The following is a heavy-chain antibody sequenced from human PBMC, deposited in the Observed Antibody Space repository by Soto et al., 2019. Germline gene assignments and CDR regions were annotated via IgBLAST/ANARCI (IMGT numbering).Heavy chain of an antibody. CDR2: IIPILGIA. CDR3: ASTYGSGSVYYYYYRDV. J-gene: IGHJ6*03. V-gene: IGHV1-69*02. CDR1: GGTFSSYT. Sequence: SVKVSCKASGGTFSSYTISWVRQAPGQGLEWMGRIIPILGIANYAQKFQGRVTITADKSTSTAYMELSSLRSEDTAVYFCASTYGSGSVYYYYYRDVWEKGSTGTFSS. D-gene: IGHD3-10*01.